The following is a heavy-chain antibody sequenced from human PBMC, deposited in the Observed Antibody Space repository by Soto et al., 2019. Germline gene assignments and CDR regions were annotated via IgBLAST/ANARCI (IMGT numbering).Heavy chain of an antibody. V-gene: IGHV3-23*01. CDR2: ISGSGGIT. D-gene: IGHD1-1*01. CDR1: GFTFDDYA. Sequence: TGGSLRLSCAASGFTFDDYAMHWVRQVPGKGLEWVSGISGSGGITYYADSVKGRFTISRDNSKNTLYLQMNSLRADDTAVYFCAKSLSASPNYFFDSWGQGTLVTVSS. CDR3: AKSLSASPNYFFDS. J-gene: IGHJ4*02.